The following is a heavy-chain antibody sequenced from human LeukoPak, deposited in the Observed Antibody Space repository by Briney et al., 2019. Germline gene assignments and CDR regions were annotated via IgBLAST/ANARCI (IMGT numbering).Heavy chain of an antibody. Sequence: SETLSLTCAVPGGSISSGGYSWSWIRQPPGKGLEWIGYIYHSGSTYYNPSLKSRVTISVDRSKNQFSLKLSSVTAADTAVYYCARTSKDIVVVPAASGAFDIWGQGTVVTVSS. CDR2: IYHSGST. CDR3: ARTSKDIVVVPAASGAFDI. CDR1: GGSISSGGYS. V-gene: IGHV4-30-2*01. J-gene: IGHJ3*02. D-gene: IGHD2-2*01.